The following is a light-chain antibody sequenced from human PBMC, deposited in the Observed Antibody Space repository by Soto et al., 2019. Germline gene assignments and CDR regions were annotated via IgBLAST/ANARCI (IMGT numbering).Light chain of an antibody. CDR2: STS. J-gene: IGKJ5*01. CDR1: QSLLSSADNKNY. Sequence: DIVMTQSPDSLAVSLGERATIDCKSSQSLLSSADNKNYLAWFRQKPGQPPKLLIHSTSTREYGVPDRIAGSGSGTDFTLTISSLQAEDVAVYYCQQYSGRPFTFGQGTRLEMK. CDR3: QQYSGRPFT. V-gene: IGKV4-1*01.